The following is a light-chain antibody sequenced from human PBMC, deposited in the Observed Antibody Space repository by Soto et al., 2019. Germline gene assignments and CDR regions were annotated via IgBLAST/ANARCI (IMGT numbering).Light chain of an antibody. Sequence: DNQMTQSPSSLSASVGGRVTITWGASQSISNWLAWYQQKPGKAPKLLIYAASTLQSGVPSRFSGSGSGTDFTLTISCLQSEYFATYYCQQYYSYPRTFGQGTKVDIK. V-gene: IGKV1D-16*01. CDR1: QSISNW. J-gene: IGKJ1*01. CDR2: AAS. CDR3: QQYYSYPRT.